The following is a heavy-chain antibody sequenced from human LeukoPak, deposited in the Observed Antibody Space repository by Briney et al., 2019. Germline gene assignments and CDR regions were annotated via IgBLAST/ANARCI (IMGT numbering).Heavy chain of an antibody. D-gene: IGHD1-1*01. Sequence: PGRSLTLSCAASGFIFSNYAMHWVRQAPGKGLEWVAFIRFDGSNEYYADSVKGRFTISRDNSKNTLFLQMNSLRAEDTAVYFCAKGNWNDVPGIDYWGPGTLVTVSS. CDR1: GFIFSNYA. CDR2: IRFDGSNE. CDR3: AKGNWNDVPGIDY. V-gene: IGHV3-30*02. J-gene: IGHJ4*02.